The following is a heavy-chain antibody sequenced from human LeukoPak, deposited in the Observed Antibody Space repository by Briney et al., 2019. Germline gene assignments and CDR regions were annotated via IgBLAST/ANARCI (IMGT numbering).Heavy chain of an antibody. CDR2: IKQDGSEK. CDR3: ARDWVLRPFDS. V-gene: IGHV3-7*01. J-gene: IGHJ4*02. CDR1: GVTFSSYA. D-gene: IGHD2-21*01. Sequence: GGTLRLSCAASGVTFSSYAMHWVRQAPGKGLERVANIKQDGSEKDYVDSVKGRFTISRDNAKNLLYMKMNSLRAEDTAVYYCARDWVLRPFDSWGQGTLVTVSS.